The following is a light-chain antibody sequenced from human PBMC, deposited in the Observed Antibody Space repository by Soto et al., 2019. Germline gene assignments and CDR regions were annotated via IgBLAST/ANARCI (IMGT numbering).Light chain of an antibody. CDR3: QQYSGPPPYT. CDR2: AAS. CDR1: QSVTSNK. V-gene: IGKV3-20*01. Sequence: ENVLTQSPVTLSLSPGERATLSCRASQSVTSNKVAWFQQKPGQAPRLLIRAASSRATGIPDGFSGSGSATDFTLTISRLEPEDFAVYYCQQYSGPPPYTFHQGTKLEIK. J-gene: IGKJ2*01.